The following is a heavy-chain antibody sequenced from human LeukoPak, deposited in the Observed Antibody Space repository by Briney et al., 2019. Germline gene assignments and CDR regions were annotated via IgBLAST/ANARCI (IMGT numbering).Heavy chain of an antibody. Sequence: ASVKVSCKASGYTFTSYYMHWERQAPGQGLEWMGIINPSGGSTSYAQKFQGRVTMTRDTSTSTVYMELSSLRSEDTAVYYCARDGMATITVFDYWGQGTLVTVSP. CDR3: ARDGMATITVFDY. CDR2: INPSGGST. CDR1: GYTFTSYY. D-gene: IGHD5-24*01. J-gene: IGHJ4*02. V-gene: IGHV1-46*01.